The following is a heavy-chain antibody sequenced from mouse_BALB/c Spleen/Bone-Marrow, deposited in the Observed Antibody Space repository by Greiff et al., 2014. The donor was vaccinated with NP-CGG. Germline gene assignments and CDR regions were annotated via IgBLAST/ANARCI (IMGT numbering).Heavy chain of an antibody. CDR3: ARHQRYYAMDY. Sequence: VQLKESGGELVKPGGSLKLSCAASGFTFSNYGMSWGRQTPDKRLEWVATISSGGSNTYYPDSVKGLFTISRDNAKNTLYPQMSSLKSEDTAMYYCARHQRYYAMDYWGQGTSVTVSS. V-gene: IGHV5-6*01. CDR1: GFTFSNYG. CDR2: ISSGGSNT. J-gene: IGHJ4*01.